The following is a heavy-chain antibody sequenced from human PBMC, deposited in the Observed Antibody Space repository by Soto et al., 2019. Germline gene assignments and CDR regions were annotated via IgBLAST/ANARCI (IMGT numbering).Heavy chain of an antibody. CDR1: GFTFSSYA. J-gene: IGHJ4*02. CDR2: ISGSGGST. D-gene: IGHD6-13*01. V-gene: IGHV3-23*01. CDR3: AKFIAAAGYFDY. Sequence: GGSLRLSCAASGFTFSSYAMSWVRQAPGKGLEWVSAISGSGGSTYYADSVKGRVTISRDNSKNTLYLQMNSLRAEDTAVYYCAKFIAAAGYFDYWGQGTLVTVSS.